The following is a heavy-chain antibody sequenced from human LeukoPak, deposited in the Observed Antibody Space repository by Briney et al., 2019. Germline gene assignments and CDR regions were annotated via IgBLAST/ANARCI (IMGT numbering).Heavy chain of an antibody. CDR1: GYKFSNYW. J-gene: IGHJ4*02. CDR2: IYPDDSDA. Sequence: GESLKISCQGSGYKFSNYWIAWVRQLPGRGLECMGIIYPDDSDARYSPSFQGQVTFSADKSISTAYLQWSSLKASDTAMYYCARRGDNSGYYSFDSWGQGTLVTVSS. V-gene: IGHV5-51*01. D-gene: IGHD3-22*01. CDR3: ARRGDNSGYYSFDS.